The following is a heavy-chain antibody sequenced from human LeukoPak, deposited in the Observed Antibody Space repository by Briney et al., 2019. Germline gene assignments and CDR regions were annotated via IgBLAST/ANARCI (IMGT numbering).Heavy chain of an antibody. V-gene: IGHV3-30-3*01. CDR2: ISYDGSNK. CDR3: ARESYYYDSSGYYSGGALNWFDP. Sequence: SLRLSCAASGFTFSSYAMHWVRQAPGKGLEWVAVISYDGSNKYYADSVKGRFTISRDNSKNTLYLQMNSLRAEDTAVYYCARESYYYDSSGYYSGGALNWFDPWGQGTLVTVSS. CDR1: GFTFSSYA. J-gene: IGHJ5*02. D-gene: IGHD3-22*01.